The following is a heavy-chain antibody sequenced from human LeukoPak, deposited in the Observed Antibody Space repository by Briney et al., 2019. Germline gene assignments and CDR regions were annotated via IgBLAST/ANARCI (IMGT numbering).Heavy chain of an antibody. CDR3: AKAASYSSSWYEETDY. D-gene: IGHD6-13*01. Sequence: PGGSLRLSCAASGFTFSSYAMSWVRQAPGKGLEWVSAISGSGGSTYYADSVKGRFTISRDNPKNTLYLQMNSLRAEDTAVYYCAKAASYSSSWYEETDYWGQGTLVTVSS. J-gene: IGHJ4*02. CDR2: ISGSGGST. CDR1: GFTFSSYA. V-gene: IGHV3-23*01.